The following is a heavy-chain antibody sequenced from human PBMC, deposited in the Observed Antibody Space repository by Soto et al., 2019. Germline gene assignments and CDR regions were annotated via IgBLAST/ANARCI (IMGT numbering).Heavy chain of an antibody. Sequence: LRLSCAASGFTFIIYEMNWVRQAPGKGLEWLSYVSSTGSAIYYADSVKGRFTISRDNAKKSVYLQMNNLRAEDTAVYYCASALEDGHNYFGYWGQGALVTVSS. D-gene: IGHD2-15*01. V-gene: IGHV3-48*03. CDR3: ASALEDGHNYFGY. J-gene: IGHJ4*02. CDR2: VSSTGSAI. CDR1: GFTFIIYE.